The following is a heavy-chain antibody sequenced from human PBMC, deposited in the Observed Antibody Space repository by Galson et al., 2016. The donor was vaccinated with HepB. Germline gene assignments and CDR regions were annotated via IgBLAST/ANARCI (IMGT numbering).Heavy chain of an antibody. CDR1: GDNSRRYA. CDR2: IIPTLGLA. V-gene: IGHV1-69*10. CDR3: ARDPTEAWSSSSGGWALDI. D-gene: IGHD6-6*01. J-gene: IGHJ4*02. Sequence: SVKVSCKAHGDNSRRYAISWVRQAPGQGLEWMGGIIPTLGLANYTQKFQGRLTITADMSTNIAYMELVSLRSEDMAVYYCARDPTEAWSSSSGGWALDIWGQGSLVTVSS.